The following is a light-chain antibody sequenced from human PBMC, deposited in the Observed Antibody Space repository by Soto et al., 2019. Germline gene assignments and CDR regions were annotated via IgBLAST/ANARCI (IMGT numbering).Light chain of an antibody. CDR2: GAS. CDR1: QGIGNT. J-gene: IGKJ1*01. CDR3: LQDINYLWT. V-gene: IGKV1-6*01. Sequence: IQMTQSPSSLSASVGDTITIACRPSQGIGNTLGWYQQKPGKPPKFLIYGASNIQSGVPPRFSGSGSGTDFTLAISSLQPEDSATYYCLQDINYLWTFGQGTKVDIK.